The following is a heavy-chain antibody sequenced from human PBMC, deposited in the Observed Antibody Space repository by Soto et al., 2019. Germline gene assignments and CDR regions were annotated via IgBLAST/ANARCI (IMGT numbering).Heavy chain of an antibody. J-gene: IGHJ4*02. CDR3: ATGRYGEH. D-gene: IGHD3-10*01. CDR2: ISTHNGNT. CDR1: GYTFTTYG. V-gene: IGHV1-18*01. Sequence: QVQLVQSGAEVKKPGASVKVSCKASGYTFTTYGITWVRQAPGQGLEWRGWISTHNGNTNDAQKLQGRVTVTRDTCTSTAYTELKSRRSDDTGADGCATGRYGEHWGQGALVTVSS.